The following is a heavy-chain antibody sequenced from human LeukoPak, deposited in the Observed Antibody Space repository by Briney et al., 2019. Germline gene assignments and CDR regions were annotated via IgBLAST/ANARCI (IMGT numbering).Heavy chain of an antibody. CDR3: ARGPDIVVVVAATTLGY. Sequence: GASVKVSCKASGYRFSDYYMHWVRQAPGQGLEWMGRINSNSGGTGFAEKFRGRVTMTRDTSISTAYMELSRLRSDDTAVYYCARGPDIVVVVAATTLGYWGQGTLVTVSS. V-gene: IGHV1-2*06. J-gene: IGHJ4*02. CDR2: INSNSGGT. D-gene: IGHD2-15*01. CDR1: GYRFSDYY.